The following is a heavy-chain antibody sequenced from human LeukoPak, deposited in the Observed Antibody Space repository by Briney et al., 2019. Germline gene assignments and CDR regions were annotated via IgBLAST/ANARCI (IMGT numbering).Heavy chain of an antibody. J-gene: IGHJ6*02. CDR2: ISSSGSTI. V-gene: IGHV3-11*01. CDR1: GFTLSDYY. CDR3: ASNYGSGSYYNSYYYYYGMDV. Sequence: GGSLRLSCAASGFTLSDYYMSWIRQAPGKGLEWVSYISSSGSTIYYADSVKGRFTISRDNAKNSLYLQMNSLRAEDTAVYYCASNYGSGSYYNSYYYYYGMDVWGQGTTVTVSS. D-gene: IGHD3-10*01.